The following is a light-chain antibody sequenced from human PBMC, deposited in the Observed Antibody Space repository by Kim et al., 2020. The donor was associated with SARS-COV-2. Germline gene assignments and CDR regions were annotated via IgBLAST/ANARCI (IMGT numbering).Light chain of an antibody. J-gene: IGKJ1*01. CDR1: QAMRND. CDR2: AAS. CDR3: LQDYHYPWT. V-gene: IGKV1-6*01. Sequence: ASIGDTVTITCRASQAMRNDVSWYQQRPGKAPKLLIYAASSLEGGVPSRFSGSGYGTDFTLTISSLQPEDFATYYCLQDYHYPWTFGQGTKVDIK.